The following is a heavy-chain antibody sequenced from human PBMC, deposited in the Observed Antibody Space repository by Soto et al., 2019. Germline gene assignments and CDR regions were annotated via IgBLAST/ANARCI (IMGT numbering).Heavy chain of an antibody. J-gene: IGHJ4*02. CDR1: GFTFSSYW. V-gene: IGHV3-74*01. Sequence: PGGSLRLSCAASGFTFSSYWMHWVRQAPGKGLVWVARIKSDGSGTIYADSVKGRLTISRDNARNTLYLQMNSLRAEDTAVYFWARGDGDYYDGNGYLGRHWGQGTLVTVSS. CDR2: IKSDGSGT. CDR3: ARGDGDYYDGNGYLGRH. D-gene: IGHD3-22*01.